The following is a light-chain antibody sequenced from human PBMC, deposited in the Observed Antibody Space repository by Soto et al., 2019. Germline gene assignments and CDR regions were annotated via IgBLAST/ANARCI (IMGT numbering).Light chain of an antibody. CDR3: SSYTSSSTRV. Sequence: QSVLTQPASVSGSPGQSITISCTGTSSDVGGYNYVSWYQQHPGKAPKLMIYDVSNRPSGVSNRFSGSKSGNTASLTISGLQAEDEADYYCSSYTSSSTRVFGTGIKVTVL. J-gene: IGLJ1*01. CDR1: SSDVGGYNY. V-gene: IGLV2-14*01. CDR2: DVS.